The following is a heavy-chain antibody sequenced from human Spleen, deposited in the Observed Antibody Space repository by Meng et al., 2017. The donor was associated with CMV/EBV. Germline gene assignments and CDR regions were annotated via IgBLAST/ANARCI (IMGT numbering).Heavy chain of an antibody. CDR3: SRHFDYYYYGMDV. CDR1: GFTFSGYA. J-gene: IGHJ6*02. Sequence: GESLKISCAASGFTFSGYAMTWVRQAPGKGLEWVSGISGTGYSTYYEDCVKGRFTISRDNSKNMVYLQMNSLRAEDTAVYYCSRHFDYYYYGMDVWGQGTTVTVSS. CDR2: ISGTGYST. V-gene: IGHV3-23*01.